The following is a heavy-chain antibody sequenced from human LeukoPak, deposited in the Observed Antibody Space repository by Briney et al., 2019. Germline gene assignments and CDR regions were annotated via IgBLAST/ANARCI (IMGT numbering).Heavy chain of an antibody. CDR1: GGSISRYY. CDR2: IYDRGST. J-gene: IGHJ6*03. V-gene: IGHV4-59*01. D-gene: IGHD2-15*01. CDR3: ARVEVAATKAGDYYYYMDV. Sequence: PSETLSLTRTVSGGSISRYYRSWIRQPPGKGLEWIVYIYDRGSTNYNPSLKSRVTISVDTSKNQFSLKLSSVTAADTAVYYCARVEVAATKAGDYYYYMDVWGKGTTVTVSS.